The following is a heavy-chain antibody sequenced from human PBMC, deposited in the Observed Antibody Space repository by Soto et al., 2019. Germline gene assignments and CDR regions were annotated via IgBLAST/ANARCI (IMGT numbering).Heavy chain of an antibody. CDR2: ISYDGSNK. D-gene: IGHD3-16*01. CDR1: GFTFSNYG. CDR3: ARTPAAMITDRYNWFDS. V-gene: IGHV3-30*03. J-gene: IGHJ5*01. Sequence: WVSLRRSCAASGFTFSNYGMHWLRQAPGKGLEWVAVISYDGSNKYYADSVKGRFTISRDNSKKTLYLQMFSLTSEDSAVFYCARTPAAMITDRYNWFDSWGPGTQVTVSS.